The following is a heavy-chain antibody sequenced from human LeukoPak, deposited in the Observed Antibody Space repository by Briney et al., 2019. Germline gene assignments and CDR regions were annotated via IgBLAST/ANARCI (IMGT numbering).Heavy chain of an antibody. CDR3: ARRRGYSYGPIDY. J-gene: IGHJ4*02. D-gene: IGHD5-18*01. Sequence: PSGTLSLTCAVSGGSISSSNWWSWVRQPPGKGLEWIGEIYHSGSTNYNPSLKSRVTISVDKSKNQFSLKLSSVTAADTAVYYCARRRGYSYGPIDYWGQGTLVTVSS. CDR1: GGSISSSNW. V-gene: IGHV4-4*02. CDR2: IYHSGST.